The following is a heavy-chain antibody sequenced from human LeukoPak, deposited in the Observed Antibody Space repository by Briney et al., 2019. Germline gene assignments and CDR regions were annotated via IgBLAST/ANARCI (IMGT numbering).Heavy chain of an antibody. CDR1: GFTFSSYW. CDR3: ARDSGELLRGFDY. V-gene: IGHV3-7*01. J-gene: IGHJ4*02. Sequence: GGSLRLSCAASGFTFSSYWMSWVRQAPGKGLEWVANIKQDGSEKYYVDSVKGRFTISRDNAKNSLYLQMNSLRAEDTAVYYCARDSGELLRGFDYWGQGTLVTVSS. CDR2: IKQDGSEK. D-gene: IGHD1-26*01.